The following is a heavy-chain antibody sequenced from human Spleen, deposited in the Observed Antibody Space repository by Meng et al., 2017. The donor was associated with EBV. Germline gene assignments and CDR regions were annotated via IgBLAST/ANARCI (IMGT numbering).Heavy chain of an antibody. Sequence: QVPSVQAGAEVKKPGASVKVSCKASGYTFTNFALHWGRQAPGQRLEWLGWINPGSGDTEYSQTLQGRVTITRDTSTSTVYMELSSLRSEDTAVYYCARDISDSSSWWALDYWGQGTLVTVSS. CDR2: INPGSGDT. CDR1: GYTFTNFA. J-gene: IGHJ4*02. CDR3: ARDISDSSSWWALDY. D-gene: IGHD6-6*01. V-gene: IGHV1-3*01.